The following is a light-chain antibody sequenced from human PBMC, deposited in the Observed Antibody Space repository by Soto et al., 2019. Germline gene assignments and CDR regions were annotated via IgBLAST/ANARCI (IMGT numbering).Light chain of an antibody. CDR3: QQYNNWPPIT. J-gene: IGKJ3*01. V-gene: IGKV3-15*01. CDR1: QSVSSS. CDR2: GAS. Sequence: EIVLTQSPATLSLSPGERATLSCRASQSVSSSLAWYQQKPGQAPRLLIYGASTRATGIPARSSGSRSGTEFTLTISSLQSEDFAVYFCQQYNNWPPITFGPGTKVDIK.